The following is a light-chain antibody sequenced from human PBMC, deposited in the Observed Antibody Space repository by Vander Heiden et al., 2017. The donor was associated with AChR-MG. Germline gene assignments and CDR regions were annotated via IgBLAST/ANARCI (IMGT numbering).Light chain of an antibody. J-gene: IGLJ3*02. V-gene: IGLV1-47*01. CDR2: RNN. CDR3: AAWDDSLSSWV. Sequence: SVLTQPPSASGTPGQRVTIPCSGSSSNIGSNYVYWYQRLPGTAPKLLIYRNNQRPSGVPDRFSGSKSGTSASLAISGLRSEDEADYYCAAWDDSLSSWVIGGGTKLTVL. CDR1: SSNIGSNY.